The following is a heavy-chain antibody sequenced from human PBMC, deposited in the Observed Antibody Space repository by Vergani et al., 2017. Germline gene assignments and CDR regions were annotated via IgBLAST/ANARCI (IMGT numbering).Heavy chain of an antibody. Sequence: QVQLVQSGAEVKKPGSSVKVSCKASGGTFSSYAISWVRQAPGQGLEWMGGIIPIFGTANYAQKFQGRVTITADESTSPAYMELSSLRSEDTAVYYCARGRRAAPRRLEAGGYFDYWGQGTLVIVSS. D-gene: IGHD6-13*01. CDR2: IIPIFGTA. CDR3: ARGRRAAPRRLEAGGYFDY. CDR1: GGTFSSYA. J-gene: IGHJ4*02. V-gene: IGHV1-69*01.